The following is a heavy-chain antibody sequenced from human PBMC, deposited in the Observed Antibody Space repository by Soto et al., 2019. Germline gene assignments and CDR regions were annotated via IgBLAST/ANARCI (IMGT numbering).Heavy chain of an antibody. CDR3: ARDHIAAAGPYALDI. CDR2: INPGTGAT. J-gene: IGHJ3*02. V-gene: IGHV1-46*01. CDR1: GYTFSSYY. Sequence: ASVKVSCKASGYTFSSYYMHWVRQAPGQGLEWVGLINPGTGATTYAQKFQGRATMTSDTSTSTVYMELRSLTSEDTAVYYCARDHIAAAGPYALDIWGQGTMVTVSS. D-gene: IGHD6-25*01.